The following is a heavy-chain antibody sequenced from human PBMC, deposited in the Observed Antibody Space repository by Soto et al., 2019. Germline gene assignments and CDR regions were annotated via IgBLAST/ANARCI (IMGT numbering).Heavy chain of an antibody. CDR1: GGSISSGGYY. V-gene: IGHV4-31*03. CDR3: ARDILTGYDYYGMDV. J-gene: IGHJ6*02. Sequence: QVQLQESGPGLVKPSQTLSLTCTVSGGSISSGGYYWSWIRQHPGKGLEWIGYIYYSGSTYYNPSLKSRVTISVDTSKNQFSLKLSSVTAADTAVYYCARDILTGYDYYGMDVWGQGTTVTVSS. CDR2: IYYSGST. D-gene: IGHD3-9*01.